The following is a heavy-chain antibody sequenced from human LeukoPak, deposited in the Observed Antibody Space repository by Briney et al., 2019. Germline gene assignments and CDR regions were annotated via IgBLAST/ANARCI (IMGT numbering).Heavy chain of an antibody. CDR1: AFTVSSNY. CDR3: ARDHLAYGSGSYYSSFGMDV. Sequence: GSLRLSCAVSAFTVSSNYVSWVRQAPGKGLELVSVIYGGGSTNYADSVKGRFTISRDNAKSSLYLQMNSLRAEDTAVYYCARDHLAYGSGSYYSSFGMDVWGQGTTVTVSS. J-gene: IGHJ6*02. CDR2: IYGGGST. V-gene: IGHV3-66*01. D-gene: IGHD3-10*01.